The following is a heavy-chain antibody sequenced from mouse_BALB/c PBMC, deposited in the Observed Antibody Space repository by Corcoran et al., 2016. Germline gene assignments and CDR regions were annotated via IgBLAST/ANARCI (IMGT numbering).Heavy chain of an antibody. CDR3: ATLLRPFDY. CDR2: ISYDGSN. V-gene: IGHV3-6*02. Sequence: DVQLQESGPGLVKPSQSLSLTCSVTGYSITSGYYWNWIRQFPGNKLEWMGYISYDGSNNYNPSFKNRISITRDTSKNQFFLKLNSVTTEDTATYYCATLLRPFDYWGQGTTLTVSS. CDR1: GYSITSGYY. D-gene: IGHD1-2*01. J-gene: IGHJ2*01.